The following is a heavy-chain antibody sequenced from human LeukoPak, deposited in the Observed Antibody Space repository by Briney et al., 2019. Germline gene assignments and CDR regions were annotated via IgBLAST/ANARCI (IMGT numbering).Heavy chain of an antibody. CDR3: ARELAYYDSSGYFPGLD. Sequence: SETLSLTCTVSGGSISSYYWSWIRQHPGKGLEWIGYIYYSGSTYYNPSLKSRVTISVDTSKNQFSLKLSSVTAADTAVYYCARELAYYDSSGYFPGLDWGQGTLVTVSS. V-gene: IGHV4-59*06. CDR1: GGSISSYY. D-gene: IGHD3-22*01. J-gene: IGHJ4*02. CDR2: IYYSGST.